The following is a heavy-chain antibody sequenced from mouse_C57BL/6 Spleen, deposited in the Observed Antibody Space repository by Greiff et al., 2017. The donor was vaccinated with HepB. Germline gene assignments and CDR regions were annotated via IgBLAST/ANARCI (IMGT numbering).Heavy chain of an antibody. CDR2: IDPENGDT. J-gene: IGHJ2*01. Sequence: EVQLQQSGAELVRPGASVKLSCTASGFNIKDDYMHWVKQRPEQGLEWIGWIDPENGDTEYASKFQGKATITADTSSNTAYLQLSSLTSEDTAVYYCTTWRYYFDYWGQGTTLTVSS. CDR3: TTWRYYFDY. CDR1: GFNIKDDY. V-gene: IGHV14-4*01.